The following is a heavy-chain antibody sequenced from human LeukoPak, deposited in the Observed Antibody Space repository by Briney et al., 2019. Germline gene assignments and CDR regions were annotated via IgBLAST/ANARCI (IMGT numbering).Heavy chain of an antibody. J-gene: IGHJ1*01. Sequence: GGSLRLSCAASGFTSSSYSMNWVRQAPGKGLEWVSYISSSSSTIYYADSVKGRFTISRDNAKNSVYLQMNSLGADDTAVYYCATYSILNAREFRYWGQGTLVTVTS. D-gene: IGHD4-11*01. CDR3: ATYSILNAREFRY. CDR1: GFTSSSYS. CDR2: ISSSSSTI. V-gene: IGHV3-48*04.